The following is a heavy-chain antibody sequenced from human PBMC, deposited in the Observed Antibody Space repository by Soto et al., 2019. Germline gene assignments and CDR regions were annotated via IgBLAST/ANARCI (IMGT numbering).Heavy chain of an antibody. Sequence: SETLSLTCAVYGGSFSGYYWSWIRQPPGKGLEWIGEINHSGSTNYNPSLKSRVTISVDTSKNQFSLKLSSVTAADTAVHYCARDEGDYVWGDRLLYGMDVWGQGTTVTVSS. J-gene: IGHJ6*02. CDR1: GGSFSGYY. D-gene: IGHD3-16*01. CDR2: INHSGST. V-gene: IGHV4-34*01. CDR3: ARDEGDYVWGDRLLYGMDV.